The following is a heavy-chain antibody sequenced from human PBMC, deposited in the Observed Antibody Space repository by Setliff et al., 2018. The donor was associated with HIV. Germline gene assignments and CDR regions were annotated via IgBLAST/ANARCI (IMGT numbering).Heavy chain of an antibody. Sequence: PSETLSLTCTVYGGSFSNYYTNWIRQPPGKGLEWIGELSPSGTTRSNPSLQSRVTISLDTSNNQFSLKVNSVTAADTAIYYCARGGPTVAYGVDVWGQGTTVTVSS. J-gene: IGHJ6*02. D-gene: IGHD4-17*01. CDR3: ARGGPTVAYGVDV. CDR1: GGSFSNYY. V-gene: IGHV4-34*01. CDR2: LSPSGTT.